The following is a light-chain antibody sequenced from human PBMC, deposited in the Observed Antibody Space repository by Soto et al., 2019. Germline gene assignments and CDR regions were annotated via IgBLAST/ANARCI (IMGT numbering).Light chain of an antibody. CDR3: VLYLGGGIWV. CDR2: STN. CDR1: SGSVSTTYY. Sequence: QAVVTQEPSFSVSPGGTVTLTCGLSSGSVSTTYYPSWYQQTPGQAPRTLIYSTNTRSSGVPDRFSGAILGNRAALTITGAQADEEADYYCVLYLGGGIWVFGGGTKVTVL. J-gene: IGLJ3*02. V-gene: IGLV8-61*01.